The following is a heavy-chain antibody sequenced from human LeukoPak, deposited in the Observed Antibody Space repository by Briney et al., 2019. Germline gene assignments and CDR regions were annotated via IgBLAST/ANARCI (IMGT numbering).Heavy chain of an antibody. Sequence: ASVRVSCTASGYTFTSDGISWVRQAPGQGLEWMGWISAYNGNTNYAHKHQGRVTMTTDTSTSTAYMELRSLRSDDTAVYHCARPVSGGYASPDYWGQGTLVTVSS. V-gene: IGHV1-18*01. CDR1: GYTFTSDG. CDR2: ISAYNGNT. J-gene: IGHJ4*02. CDR3: ARPVSGGYASPDY. D-gene: IGHD2-15*01.